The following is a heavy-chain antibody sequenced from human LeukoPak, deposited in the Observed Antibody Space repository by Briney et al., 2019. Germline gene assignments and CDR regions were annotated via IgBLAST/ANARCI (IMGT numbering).Heavy chain of an antibody. CDR1: GYTFTSCY. J-gene: IGHJ4*02. D-gene: IGHD3-10*01. V-gene: IGHV1-46*01. CDR2: INSGDGGT. Sequence: GASVKVSCKASGYTFTSCYMHWVRQAPGQGLEWMGAINSGDGGTTLPQKFQGRVTLTRATSTSTLYMELSSLRSEDTAIYSSARDWGPGSSWYFAFWGQGTLVSVSS. CDR3: ARDWGPGSSWYFAF.